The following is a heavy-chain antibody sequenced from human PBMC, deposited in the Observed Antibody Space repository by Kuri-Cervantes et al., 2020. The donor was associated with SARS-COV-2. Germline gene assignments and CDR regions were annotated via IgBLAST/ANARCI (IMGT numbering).Heavy chain of an antibody. Sequence: GECRKSSCAASGFTVSSYWMSWVLQAPGKGLEWGANIKQDGSGKYYVDSVRGRFTFSRNNAKTSLYLQMNSLRAEDTDVYYCARGLGRADAFDIWGQGTMVTVSS. CDR1: GFTVSSYW. CDR3: ARGLGRADAFDI. V-gene: IGHV3-7*05. CDR2: IKQDGSGK. D-gene: IGHD2-15*01. J-gene: IGHJ3*02.